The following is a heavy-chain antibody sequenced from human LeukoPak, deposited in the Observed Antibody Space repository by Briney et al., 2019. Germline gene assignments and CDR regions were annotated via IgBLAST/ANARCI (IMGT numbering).Heavy chain of an antibody. D-gene: IGHD3-22*01. J-gene: IGHJ3*02. CDR1: GYTFTSYG. Sequence: ASVKVSCKASGYTFTSYGISWVRQAPGQGLEWMGWMSAYNGNTNYAQKLQGRVTMTTDTSTSTAYMELRSLRSDDTAVYYCARVSMIVVVDAFDIWGQGTMVTVSS. V-gene: IGHV1-18*01. CDR2: MSAYNGNT. CDR3: ARVSMIVVVDAFDI.